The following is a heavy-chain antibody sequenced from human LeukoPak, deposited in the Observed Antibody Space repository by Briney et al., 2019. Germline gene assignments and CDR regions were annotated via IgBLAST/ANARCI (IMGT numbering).Heavy chain of an antibody. V-gene: IGHV1-69*04. Sequence: ASVKVSCKASGGTFSSYAISWVRQAPGQGLEWMGRIIPILGIANYAQKFQGRVTITADRSTSTPYMELSGVRSEDTAVYYCARVGEFLQFDPWGQGTLVTVSS. J-gene: IGHJ5*02. CDR2: IIPILGIA. CDR3: ARVGEFLQFDP. D-gene: IGHD3-16*01. CDR1: GGTFSSYA.